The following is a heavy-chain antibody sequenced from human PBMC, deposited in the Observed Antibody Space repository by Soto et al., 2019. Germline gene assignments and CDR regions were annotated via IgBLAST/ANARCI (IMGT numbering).Heavy chain of an antibody. V-gene: IGHV4-31*03. CDR3: ARDSDGYNRIDY. Sequence: QVQLQESGPGLVKPSQTLSLTCTVSGGSISSGGHYWSWIRHHPEKGLEWIGYIYSSGTTYYNPSLESRVTMSIDTSKNQFALRLNSVTAADTALFYCARDSDGYNRIDYWGQGTLVTVSS. D-gene: IGHD5-12*01. CDR2: IYSSGTT. J-gene: IGHJ4*02. CDR1: GGSISSGGHY.